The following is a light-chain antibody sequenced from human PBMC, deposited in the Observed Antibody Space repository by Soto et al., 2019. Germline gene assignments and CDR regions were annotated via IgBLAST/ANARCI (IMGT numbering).Light chain of an antibody. CDR3: LQRSKWPPT. V-gene: IGKV3-11*01. Sequence: DIVLTQSPATLSFPDAQRAXIACRASQRVSGSIAWYEQKPAHAPRLLVYGASSRATGIPARFSGSGSGTDFTLTISSLEPEDFAVYYCLQRSKWPPTFGQGTKVDTK. CDR1: QRVSGS. CDR2: GAS. J-gene: IGKJ1*01.